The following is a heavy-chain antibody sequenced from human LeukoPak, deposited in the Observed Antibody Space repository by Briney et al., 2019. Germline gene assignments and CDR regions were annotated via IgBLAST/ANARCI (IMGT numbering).Heavy chain of an antibody. CDR2: ISDSGGST. D-gene: IGHD3-22*01. CDR3: AKRGVVIRVILVGFHEEAYYFDS. V-gene: IGHV3-23*01. CDR1: GITLSNYG. Sequence: NPGGSLRLSCAVSGITLSNYGMTWVRQAPGKGLEWVAGISDSGGSTNYADSVKGRFTISRDNPKNTLYLQMNSLRAEDTAVYFCAKRGVVIRVILVGFHEEAYYFDSWGQGALVTVSS. J-gene: IGHJ4*02.